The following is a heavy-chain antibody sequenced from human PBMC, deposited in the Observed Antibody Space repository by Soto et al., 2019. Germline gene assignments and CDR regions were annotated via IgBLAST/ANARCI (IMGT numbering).Heavy chain of an antibody. CDR3: ARAPIPNWNYYGMDV. CDR2: IYYSGST. V-gene: IGHV4-31*03. Sequence: QVQLLESGPGQVKPSQTLSLTCTVSGGSVNSGGYHWSWIRQHPGKGLEWIGDIYYSGSTYYNPSLKSRVTISIDTSTNHFSLHLSALTAADTAVYYCARAPIPNWNYYGMDVWGQGTTVTVSS. CDR1: GGSVNSGGYH. J-gene: IGHJ6*02. D-gene: IGHD1-1*01.